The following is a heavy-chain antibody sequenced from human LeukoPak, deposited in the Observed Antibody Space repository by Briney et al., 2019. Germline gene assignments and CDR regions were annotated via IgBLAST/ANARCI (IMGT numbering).Heavy chain of an antibody. J-gene: IGHJ4*02. D-gene: IGHD1-26*01. V-gene: IGHV3-23*01. CDR1: GFTFSSYA. Sequence: GGSLRLSCAASGFTFSSYAMSWVPQAPGKGLEWVSAISGSGGSTYYADSVRGRFTISRDNAKNSMYLQMNSLRAEDTAVYYCARDRLTSGSYFFDYWGQGTLVTVSS. CDR2: ISGSGGST. CDR3: ARDRLTSGSYFFDY.